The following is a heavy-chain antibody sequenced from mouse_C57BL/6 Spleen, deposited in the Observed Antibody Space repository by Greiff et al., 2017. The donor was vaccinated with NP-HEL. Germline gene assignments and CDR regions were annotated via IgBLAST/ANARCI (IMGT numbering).Heavy chain of an antibody. CDR2: IYPGDGDT. CDR3: ARGGFTAQGFAY. D-gene: IGHD3-2*02. CDR1: GYAFSSSW. Sequence: VKLQQSGPELVKPGASVKISCKASGYAFSSSWMNWVKQRPGKGLEWIGRIYPGDGDTNYNGKFKGKATLTADKSSSTAYMQLSSLTSEDSAVYFCARGGFTAQGFAYWGQGTLVTVSA. V-gene: IGHV1-82*01. J-gene: IGHJ3*01.